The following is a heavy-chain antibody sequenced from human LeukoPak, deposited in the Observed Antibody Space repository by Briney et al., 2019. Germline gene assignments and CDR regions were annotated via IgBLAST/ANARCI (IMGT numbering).Heavy chain of an antibody. CDR2: INHSGST. CDR3: AREVSTLFDY. J-gene: IGHJ4*02. CDR1: GGSFSGYY. D-gene: IGHD5/OR15-5a*01. V-gene: IGHV4-34*01. Sequence: PSETLSLTCAVYGGSFSGYYWSWIRQPPGKGLEWIGEINHSGSTNYDPSLKSRVTISVDTSKNQFSLKLSSVTAADTAVYYCAREVSTLFDYWGQGTLVTVSS.